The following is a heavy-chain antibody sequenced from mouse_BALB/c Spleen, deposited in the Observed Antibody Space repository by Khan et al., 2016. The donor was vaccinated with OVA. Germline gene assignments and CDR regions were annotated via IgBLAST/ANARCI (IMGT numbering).Heavy chain of an antibody. CDR1: GFSLTNYG. CDR3: ARHPYYHYYIMDY. V-gene: IGHV2-6-1*01. Sequence: QMQLEESGPGLVAPSQSLSITCTISGFSLTNYGVHWVRQPPGKGLEWLVVIWSDGSTAYNSALNSRLSISKDNSKSQVFLKMNSLQTDDTAMYYCARHPYYHYYIMDYWGQGTSVTVSS. J-gene: IGHJ4*01. D-gene: IGHD2-10*01. CDR2: IWSDGST.